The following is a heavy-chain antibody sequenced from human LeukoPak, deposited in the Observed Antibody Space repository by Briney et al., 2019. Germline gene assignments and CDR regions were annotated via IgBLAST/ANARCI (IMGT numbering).Heavy chain of an antibody. CDR1: GFTFSSYD. V-gene: IGHV3-13*01. J-gene: IGHJ6*02. D-gene: IGHD1-26*01. Sequence: GGSLRLSCAASGFTFSSYDMHWVRQATGKGLEWVSAIGTAGDTYYPGSVKGRFTISRENAKNSLYLQMNSLRAGDTAVYYCARSRGGSYSGYNGMDVWGQGTTVTVSS. CDR3: ARSRGGSYSGYNGMDV. CDR2: IGTAGDT.